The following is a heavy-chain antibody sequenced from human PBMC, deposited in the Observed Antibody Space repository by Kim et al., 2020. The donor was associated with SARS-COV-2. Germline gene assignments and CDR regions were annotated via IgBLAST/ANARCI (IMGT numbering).Heavy chain of an antibody. CDR1: GGSFSGYY. J-gene: IGHJ5*02. Sequence: SETLSLTCAVYGGSFSGYYWSWIRQPPGKGLEWIGEINHSGSTNYNPSLKSRVTISVDTSKNQFSLKLSSVTAADTAVYYCARATVTTIYPWGQGTLVTVSS. D-gene: IGHD4-17*01. V-gene: IGHV4-34*01. CDR3: ARATVTTIYP. CDR2: INHSGST.